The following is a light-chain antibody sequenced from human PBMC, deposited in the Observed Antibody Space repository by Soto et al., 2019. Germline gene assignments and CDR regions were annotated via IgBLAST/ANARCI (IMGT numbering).Light chain of an antibody. CDR2: DNT. J-gene: IGLJ2*01. V-gene: IGLV1-40*01. CDR3: QSYDSSLSGSVV. Sequence: QSVLTQPPSVSGAPGQRVTISCTGTSSNIGAGFDVHWYQKLPGTAPKLLIFDNTNRPSGVPDRFSASRSGTSASLAITGLQAGDEADYFCQSYDSSLSGSVVFGGGTKVTVL. CDR1: SSNIGAGFD.